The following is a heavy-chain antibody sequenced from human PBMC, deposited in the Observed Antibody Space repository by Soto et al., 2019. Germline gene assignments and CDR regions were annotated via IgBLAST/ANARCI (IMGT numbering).Heavy chain of an antibody. CDR1: GFTFSSYA. Sequence: GGSLRLSCAASGFTFSSYAMSWVRQAPGKGLEWVSAISGSGVSTFYADSVKGRFTLSRDNFKNTLYLQMGSLRAEDTAVYYCAKAHSSWYFDLWGRGTLVTVSS. D-gene: IGHD2-15*01. CDR3: AKAHSSWYFDL. J-gene: IGHJ2*01. V-gene: IGHV3-23*01. CDR2: ISGSGVST.